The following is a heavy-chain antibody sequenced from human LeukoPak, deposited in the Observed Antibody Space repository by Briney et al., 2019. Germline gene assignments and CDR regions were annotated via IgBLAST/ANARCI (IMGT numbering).Heavy chain of an antibody. D-gene: IGHD6-25*01. CDR1: GFTLSSYW. J-gene: IGHJ4*02. Sequence: PGGSLRLSCTATGFTLSSYWMSWVRQAPGKGLEWVANTKGDESEEYYLDSVNGRFTISRNNAESSMSLQMNNLRAEDTAVYYCVRDGRNGWHFDYWGQGILVTVSS. CDR3: VRDGRNGWHFDY. V-gene: IGHV3-7*01. CDR2: TKGDESEE.